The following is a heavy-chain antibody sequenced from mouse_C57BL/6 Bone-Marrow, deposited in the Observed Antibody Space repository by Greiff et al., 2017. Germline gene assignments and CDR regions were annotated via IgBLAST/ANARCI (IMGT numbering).Heavy chain of an antibody. Sequence: EVKLLESGAELVRPGASVKMSCTASGFNINDYYMNWVKQRPEQGLEWIGRIDPEDGNTEYAPKFKGKATMTVDKSSSTAYLQLSSLTSEDTAVYYCTQSRTRALDYWGQGTSVTVSS. CDR1: GFNINDYY. V-gene: IGHV14-1*01. CDR3: TQSRTRALDY. J-gene: IGHJ4*01. D-gene: IGHD1-1*01. CDR2: IDPEDGNT.